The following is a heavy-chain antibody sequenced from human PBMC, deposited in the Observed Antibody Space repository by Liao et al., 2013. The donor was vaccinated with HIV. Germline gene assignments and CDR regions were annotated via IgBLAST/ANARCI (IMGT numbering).Heavy chain of an antibody. CDR3: ARAVSSGYYHDAFDI. Sequence: QVQLQQWGAGLLKPSETLSLTCAVYGGSFSGYYWSWIRQPPGKGLEWIGYIYHSGSTYYNPSLKSRVTISVDRSKNQFSLKLSSVTAADTAVYYCARAVSSGYYHDAFDIWAKGQWSPSLQ. J-gene: IGHJ3*02. V-gene: IGHV4-34*01. CDR1: GGSFSGYY. D-gene: IGHD3-22*01. CDR2: IYHSGST.